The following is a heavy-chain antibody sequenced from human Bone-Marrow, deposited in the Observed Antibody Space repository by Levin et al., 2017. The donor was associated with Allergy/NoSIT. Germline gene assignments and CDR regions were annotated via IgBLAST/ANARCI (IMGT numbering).Heavy chain of an antibody. J-gene: IGHJ4*02. V-gene: IGHV1-8*01. CDR3: AGNIPYTGKFDS. Sequence: GASVKVSCKASGYTFSSYDINWVRQATGQGLEWMGWMNPNSGNTGYAPKFQGRVTMTRDTSKNTAYMDLSSLRSDDTAVYYCAGNIPYTGKFDSWGQGTLVTVSS. D-gene: IGHD1-26*01. CDR2: MNPNSGNT. CDR1: GYTFSSYD.